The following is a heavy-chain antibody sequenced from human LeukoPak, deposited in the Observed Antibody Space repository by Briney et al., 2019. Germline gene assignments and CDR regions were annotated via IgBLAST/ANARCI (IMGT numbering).Heavy chain of an antibody. D-gene: IGHD3-3*01. CDR3: AKVFWSGYYTSWDYYYYMGV. CDR2: ISGSGGST. CDR1: GFTFSSYG. Sequence: PGGTLRLSCAASGFTFSSYGMSWVRQAPGKGLEWVSGISGSGGSTYYGDSVKGRFTISRDNSKNTLYLQMNSLRAEDTAVYYCAKVFWSGYYTSWDYYYYMGVWGKGTTVTVSS. J-gene: IGHJ6*03. V-gene: IGHV3-23*01.